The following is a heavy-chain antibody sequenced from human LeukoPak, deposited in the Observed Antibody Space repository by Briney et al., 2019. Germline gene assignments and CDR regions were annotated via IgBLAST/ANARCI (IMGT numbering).Heavy chain of an antibody. V-gene: IGHV1-8*01. D-gene: IGHD3-3*01. CDR3: ARLSTYYDFWSGYHYYYYMDV. Sequence: ASVKVSCKASGYTFTSYDINWVRQATGQGLEWMGWMNPNSGNTGYAQKFQGRVTMTRNTSISTAYMELSSLRSEDTAVYYCARLSTYYDFWSGYHYYYYMDVWGKGTTVTVSS. CDR1: GYTFTSYD. CDR2: MNPNSGNT. J-gene: IGHJ6*03.